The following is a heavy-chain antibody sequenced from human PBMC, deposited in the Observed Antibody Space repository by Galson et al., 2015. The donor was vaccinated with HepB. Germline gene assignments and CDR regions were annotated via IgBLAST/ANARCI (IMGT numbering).Heavy chain of an antibody. Sequence: SLRLSCAASGFSFSSYAIHWVRRAPGKGLEWVAVISHDGNKKYYAASERGRFTISRDNSKNTIYIEMNRLSAEDTATYYCARDRRVEVVVAATLDYWGQGTLLTVSS. J-gene: IGHJ4*02. CDR2: ISHDGNKK. D-gene: IGHD2-15*01. V-gene: IGHV3-30*04. CDR3: ARDRRVEVVVAATLDY. CDR1: GFSFSSYA.